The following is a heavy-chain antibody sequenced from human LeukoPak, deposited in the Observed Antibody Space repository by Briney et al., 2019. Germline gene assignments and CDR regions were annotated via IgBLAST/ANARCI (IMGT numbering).Heavy chain of an antibody. Sequence: GESLKISCKGSGYSFTSYWIGWVRQMPGKGLEWMGIIYPGDSDTRYSPSFQGQVTISADKSISTAYLQWSSLKASDTAMYYCARQQGYGSGSSLKHYYYYYGMDVWGQGTTVTVSS. CDR2: IYPGDSDT. CDR3: ARQQGYGSGSSLKHYYYYYGMDV. J-gene: IGHJ6*02. D-gene: IGHD3-10*01. CDR1: GYSFTSYW. V-gene: IGHV5-51*01.